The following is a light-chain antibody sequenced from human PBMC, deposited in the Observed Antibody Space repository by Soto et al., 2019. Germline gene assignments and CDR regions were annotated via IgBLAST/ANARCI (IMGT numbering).Light chain of an antibody. J-gene: IGLJ1*01. CDR1: SRDVGGYNY. Sequence: QSVLTQPASVSGSPGQSITISCTGTSRDVGGYNYVSWYQQHPGKAPKLMIYEVSTRPSGVSNRFSGSKSGNTASLTISGLQAEDESDYYCSSYTSSSTLVFGTGTKLTVL. CDR2: EVS. CDR3: SSYTSSSTLV. V-gene: IGLV2-14*01.